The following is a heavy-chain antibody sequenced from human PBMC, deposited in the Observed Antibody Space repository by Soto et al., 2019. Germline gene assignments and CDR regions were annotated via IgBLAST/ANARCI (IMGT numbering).Heavy chain of an antibody. Sequence: ASVKVSCKASGYTFTSYDINWVRQATGQGLEWMGWMNPNSGNTGYAQKFQGRVTMTRNTSISTAYMELSSLRSEDTAVYYCASARRLLWFGELSYYYYYYGMDVWGQGTTVTVS. CDR2: MNPNSGNT. V-gene: IGHV1-8*01. D-gene: IGHD3-10*01. CDR1: GYTFTSYD. J-gene: IGHJ6*02. CDR3: ASARRLLWFGELSYYYYYYGMDV.